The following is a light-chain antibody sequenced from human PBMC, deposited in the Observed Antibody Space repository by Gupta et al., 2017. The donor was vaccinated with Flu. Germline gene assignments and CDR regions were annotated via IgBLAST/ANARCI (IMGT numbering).Light chain of an antibody. CDR2: DNS. CDR1: NIGRRS. V-gene: IGLV3-21*02. Sequence: SYVLTQPPSVSVAPGQTARISCAGNNIGRRSVHWHQQKPGQAPVLVVYDNSVRPSGIPERFSGSNSGNTPTLTISRVEAGDEADYYCQVWDSATDHLVFGGGTKLTLL. CDR3: QVWDSATDHLV. J-gene: IGLJ3*02.